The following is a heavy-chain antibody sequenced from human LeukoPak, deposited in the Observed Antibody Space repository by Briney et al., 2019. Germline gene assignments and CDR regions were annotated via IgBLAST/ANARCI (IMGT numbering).Heavy chain of an antibody. CDR3: ARAPYYYDSSGQGAFDI. V-gene: IGHV3-33*01. D-gene: IGHD3-22*01. CDR2: IWYDGSNK. J-gene: IGHJ3*02. Sequence: PGRSLRLSCAASGFTFSSYGMHWVRQAPGKGLEWVAVIWYDGSNKYYADSVKGRFTISRDNSKNTLYLQMNSLRAEDTAVYYCARAPYYYDSSGQGAFDIWGQGTMVTVSS. CDR1: GFTFSSYG.